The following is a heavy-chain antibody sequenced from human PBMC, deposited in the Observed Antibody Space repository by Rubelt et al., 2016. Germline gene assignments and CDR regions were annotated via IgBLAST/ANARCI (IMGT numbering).Heavy chain of an antibody. Sequence: GQRLEWMGWINAGNGNTKYSQKFQGRVTITSDTSASTAYMELSSLTSEDTAVFYCGRGRRRSSGGPGDYAMDVWGRGTTVTVSS. CDR3: GRGRRRSSGGPGDYAMDV. V-gene: IGHV1-3*01. J-gene: IGHJ6*02. CDR2: INAGNGNT. D-gene: IGHD6-19*01.